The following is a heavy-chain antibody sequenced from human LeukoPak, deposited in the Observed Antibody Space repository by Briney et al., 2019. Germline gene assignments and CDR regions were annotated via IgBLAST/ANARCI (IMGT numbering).Heavy chain of an antibody. V-gene: IGHV5-51*01. CDR2: IYPGDSDT. CDR3: ARFGSSYGSSPYYYYGMAV. D-gene: IGHD5-18*01. CDR1: GYSFTSYW. J-gene: IGHJ6*02. Sequence: GESLKISCQGSGYSFTSYWIGWVRQMPGKGLEWMGIIYPGDSDTRYSPSFQGQVTISADKSISTAYLQWSSLKASDTAMYYCARFGSSYGSSPYYYYGMAVWGQGTTVTVSS.